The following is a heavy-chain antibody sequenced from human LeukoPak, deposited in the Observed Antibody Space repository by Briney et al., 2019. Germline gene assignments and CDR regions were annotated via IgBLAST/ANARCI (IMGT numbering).Heavy chain of an antibody. CDR1: GGTFSSYA. CDR3: AREGDPGTYYYDSSGQLFDY. J-gene: IGHJ4*02. V-gene: IGHV1-69*06. CDR2: IIPIFGTA. D-gene: IGHD3-22*01. Sequence: SVKVSCKASGGTFSSYAISWVRQAPGQGLEWMGGIIPIFGTANYAQKFQGRVTITADKSTSTAYMELSSLRSEDTAVYYCAREGDPGTYYYDSSGQLFDYWGQGTLVTVSS.